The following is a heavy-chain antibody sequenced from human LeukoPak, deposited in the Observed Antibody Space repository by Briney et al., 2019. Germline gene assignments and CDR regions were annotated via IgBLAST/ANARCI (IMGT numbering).Heavy chain of an antibody. V-gene: IGHV4-34*01. D-gene: IGHD6-13*01. CDR1: GGSFSRYS. CDR2: SNHSGRT. J-gene: IGHJ4*02. CDR3: ARVVGKYSSSWYY. Sequence: PSETLSLTCAVYGGSFSRYSWSWIRQPPGKGLEWIGESNHSGRTNYNPSLKGRVTISVDTSKNQFSLKLRSVTAADTAVYYCARVVGKYSSSWYYWGQGTLVTVS.